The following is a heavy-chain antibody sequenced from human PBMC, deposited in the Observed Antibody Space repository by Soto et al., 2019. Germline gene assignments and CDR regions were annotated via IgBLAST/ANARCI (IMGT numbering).Heavy chain of an antibody. V-gene: IGHV2-70*01. Sequence: SGPTLVNPTRPRTLTCNFSGFSLSTSGMCVSWIRQPPGKALEWLALIDWDDDKYYSTSLKTRLTISKDTSKNQVVLTMTNMDPVDTATYYCARMVLYYDIFTCYYKGMGYYYYYGMDVWGQGTTVTVSS. D-gene: IGHD3-9*01. J-gene: IGHJ6*02. CDR2: IDWDDDK. CDR3: ARMVLYYDIFTCYYKGMGYYYYYGMDV. CDR1: GFSLSTSGMC.